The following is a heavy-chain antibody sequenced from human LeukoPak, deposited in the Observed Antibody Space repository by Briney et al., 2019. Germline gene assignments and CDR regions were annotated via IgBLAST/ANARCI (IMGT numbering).Heavy chain of an antibody. D-gene: IGHD3-22*01. CDR2: IDTVGDT. Sequence: GGSLRLSCSASGFTFSSYDMHWVRQVTGKGLEWVSAIDTVGDTYYPGSVKGRFIISRENAKNSLYLQLNSLRDGDTGVYCCVRERMDDSSGKALQYLDYWGQGDLVTVSS. V-gene: IGHV3-13*04. CDR3: VRERMDDSSGKALQYLDY. J-gene: IGHJ4*02. CDR1: GFTFSSYD.